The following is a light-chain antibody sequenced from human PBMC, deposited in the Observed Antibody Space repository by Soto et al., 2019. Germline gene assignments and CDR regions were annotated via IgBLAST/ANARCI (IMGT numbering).Light chain of an antibody. CDR1: SPNIGATYD. J-gene: IGLJ2*01. V-gene: IGLV1-40*01. Sequence: QSVLTQPPSVSGAPGQRVTISCTESSPNIGATYDVHWYQQLPGRAPKLLIYGNINRPSGVSDRFSASKSGTSASLAITGLQPEDEACYFCQSHDSSLAAVVFGGGTKLTVL. CDR3: QSHDSSLAAVV. CDR2: GNI.